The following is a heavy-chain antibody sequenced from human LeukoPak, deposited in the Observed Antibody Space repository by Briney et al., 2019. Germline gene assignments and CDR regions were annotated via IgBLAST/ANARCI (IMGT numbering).Heavy chain of an antibody. CDR1: GFTFSNHW. J-gene: IGHJ4*02. V-gene: IGHV3-7*01. CDR2: LKEDGSDR. Sequence: GGSLRLSCAASGFTFSNHWMSWVRQAPGKGLEWVASLKEDGSDRWYEASVEGRFAISRDNAKNSLFLQMNSLKAEDTAVYYCVRVDKKFEDSVSRSFDYWGQGTLVSVSS. D-gene: IGHD2-15*01. CDR3: VRVDKKFEDSVSRSFDY.